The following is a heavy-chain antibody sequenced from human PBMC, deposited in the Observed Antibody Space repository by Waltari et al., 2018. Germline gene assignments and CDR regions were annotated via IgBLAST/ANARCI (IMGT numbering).Heavy chain of an antibody. J-gene: IGHJ4*02. CDR2: IWYDRSNK. D-gene: IGHD6-13*01. Sequence: QVQLVESGGGVGEPGRSLRRSCEASGFSFSSYGMHWVRQAPGKGLEWVAVIWYDRSNKSYVDAVKGRFTISRDNSKNTLYLQMNSLRAEDTAVYYCAKAAAGHYFDYWGQGTLVTVSS. V-gene: IGHV3-33*06. CDR3: AKAAAGHYFDY. CDR1: GFSFSSYG.